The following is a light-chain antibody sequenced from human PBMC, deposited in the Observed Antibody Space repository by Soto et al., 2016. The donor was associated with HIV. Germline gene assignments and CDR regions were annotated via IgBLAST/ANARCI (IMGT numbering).Light chain of an antibody. V-gene: IGLV3-1*01. CDR2: QDD. CDR3: QAWDTSTFVA. CDR1: KLGNKY. J-gene: IGLJ2*01. Sequence: SYELTQPPSLSVSPGQIASITCSGDKLGNKYICWYQQKPGQSPLLVIYQDDKRPSGIPERFSGFNSGNTATLTISGTQAVDEADYYCQAWDTSTFVAFGGGTKLTVL.